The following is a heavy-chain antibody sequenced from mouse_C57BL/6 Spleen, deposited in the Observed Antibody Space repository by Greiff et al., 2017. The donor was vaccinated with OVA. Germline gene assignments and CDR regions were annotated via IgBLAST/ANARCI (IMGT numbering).Heavy chain of an antibody. Sequence: EVHLVESGGGLVQPGGSLKLSCAASGFTFSDYYMYWVRQTPEKRLEWVAYISNGGGSTYYPDTVKGRFTISRDNAKNTLYLQMSRLKSEDTAMYYCARQGEGYYFDYWGQGTTLTVSS. CDR1: GFTFSDYY. CDR3: ARQGEGYYFDY. J-gene: IGHJ2*01. V-gene: IGHV5-12*01. CDR2: ISNGGGST.